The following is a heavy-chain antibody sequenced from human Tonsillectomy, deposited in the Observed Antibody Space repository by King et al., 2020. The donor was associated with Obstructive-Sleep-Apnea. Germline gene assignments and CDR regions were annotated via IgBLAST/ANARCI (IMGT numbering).Heavy chain of an antibody. D-gene: IGHD4-17*01. Sequence: QLQESGPGLVKPSQTLSLTCTVSGGSISSADHYWSWIRQPPGKGLEWIGYIYYSGRTYYNPSLKSRVVISVDTSNNQLSLQLSSVTAADTAVYYCAREPSGTTSYFDSWGQGTLVTVSS. J-gene: IGHJ4*02. V-gene: IGHV4-30-4*08. CDR3: AREPSGTTSYFDS. CDR2: IYYSGRT. CDR1: GGSISSADHY.